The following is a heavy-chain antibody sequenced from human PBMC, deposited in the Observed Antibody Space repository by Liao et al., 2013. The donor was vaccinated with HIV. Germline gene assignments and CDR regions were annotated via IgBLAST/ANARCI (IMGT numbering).Heavy chain of an antibody. CDR2: IYYSGST. D-gene: IGHD1-26*01. V-gene: IGHV4-59*01. CDR3: ARLXVGATLRYFDH. Sequence: QVQLQESGPGLVEPSETLSLTCTVSGGSISSYYWSWMRLSPGKGLEWIGYIYYSGSTNYNPSLKSRVTVSVDTATNQFSLKLSSVTAADTAVYYCARLXVGATLRYFDHWAGSPGHRLR. CDR1: GGSISSYY. J-gene: IGHJ4*02.